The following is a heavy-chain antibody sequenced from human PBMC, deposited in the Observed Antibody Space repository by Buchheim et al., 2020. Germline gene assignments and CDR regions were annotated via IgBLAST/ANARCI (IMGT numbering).Heavy chain of an antibody. J-gene: IGHJ5*02. V-gene: IGHV3-30*18. D-gene: IGHD3-3*01. CDR1: GFTFSSYG. Sequence: QVQLVESGGGVVQPGRSLRLSCAASGFTFSSYGMHWVRQAPGKGLEWVAVISYDGSNKYYADSAKGRFTISRDTSKNTLYLQMNSLRAEDTAVYYCAKWGDYDFWSGYGWFDPWGQGTL. CDR2: ISYDGSNK. CDR3: AKWGDYDFWSGYGWFDP.